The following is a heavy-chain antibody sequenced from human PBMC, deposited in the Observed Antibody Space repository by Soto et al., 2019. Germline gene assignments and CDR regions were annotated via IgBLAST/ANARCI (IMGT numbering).Heavy chain of an antibody. CDR3: AGFGGHGRAAAGRAFHY. Sequence: QVQLVESGGGVVQPGRSLRLSCAASGFTFSSYGMHWVRQAPGKGLEWVSVICYDGSNKYYADSVKGRFTISRDNSKNTRDLQIRSVRAEDTAVYYCAGFGGHGRAAAGRAFHYWGQGALVTVTS. J-gene: IGHJ4*02. D-gene: IGHD6-13*01. CDR2: ICYDGSNK. V-gene: IGHV3-33*01. CDR1: GFTFSSYG.